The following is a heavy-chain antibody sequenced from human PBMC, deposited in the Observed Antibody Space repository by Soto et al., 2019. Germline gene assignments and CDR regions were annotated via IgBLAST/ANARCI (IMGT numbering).Heavy chain of an antibody. CDR1: GFTLSDFA. CDR3: ASPVGDFDPYFDH. J-gene: IGHJ4*02. CDR2: ISYDGSKK. V-gene: IGHV3-30*04. D-gene: IGHD4-17*01. Sequence: QVQLVESGGGVVQPGRSLRLSCTASGFTLSDFAMHWVRQAPGKGLEWVAVISYDGSKKYLADSVKGRFTISRDNSKNTLYLQMNSLRTEDTAVYYCASPVGDFDPYFDHWGQGTLVTVSS.